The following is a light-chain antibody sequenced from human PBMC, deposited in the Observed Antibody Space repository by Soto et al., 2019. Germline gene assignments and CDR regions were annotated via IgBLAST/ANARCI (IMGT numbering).Light chain of an antibody. V-gene: IGLV2-23*01. CDR1: SSDVGSYNL. CDR3: SSYAGAVV. CDR2: EGS. Sequence: ALTQPASVSGSPGQSITISCTGTSSDVGSYNLVSWYQHHPGKAPKLMIYEGSNRPSGVSNRFSGSKSGNTASLTISGLQAEDEADYYCSSYAGAVVFGGGTKLTV. J-gene: IGLJ2*01.